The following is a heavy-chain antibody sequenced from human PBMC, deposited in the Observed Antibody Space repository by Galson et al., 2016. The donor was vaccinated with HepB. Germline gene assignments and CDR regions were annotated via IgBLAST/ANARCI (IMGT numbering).Heavy chain of an antibody. CDR2: TYYWSKYSN. J-gene: IGHJ3*02. CDR1: GDSVSRHGAA. CDR3: DSGRHNAFDI. Sequence: CAISGDSVSRHGAAWNWIRLSPSRGLEWLGRTYYWSKYSNDYAVSVKSRITFNPDTSKNQVSLQLSSVTPEDTAMYYCDSGRHNAFDIWGQGTMITVSS. V-gene: IGHV6-1*01. D-gene: IGHD2-15*01.